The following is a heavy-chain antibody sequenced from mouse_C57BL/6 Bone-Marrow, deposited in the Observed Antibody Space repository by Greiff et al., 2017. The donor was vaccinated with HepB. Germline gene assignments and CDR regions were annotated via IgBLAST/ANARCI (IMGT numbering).Heavy chain of an antibody. CDR1: GYTFTDYA. CDR2: ISTYYGDA. V-gene: IGHV1-67*01. Sequence: VKVVESGPELVRPGVSVKISCKGSGYTFTDYAMHWVKQSHAKSLEWIGVISTYYGDANYNQKFKDKATMTVDKSSSTAYMELARLPSEDSAVYYFARRGSSYVRCAYWGQGTLVTVSA. CDR3: ARRGSSYVRCAY. J-gene: IGHJ3*01. D-gene: IGHD1-1*01.